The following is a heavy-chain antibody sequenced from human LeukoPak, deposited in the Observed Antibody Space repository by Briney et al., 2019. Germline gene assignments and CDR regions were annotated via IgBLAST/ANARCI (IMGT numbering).Heavy chain of an antibody. Sequence: PSETLSLTCTVSGVSISSHYWSWIRQPPGKGLEWIGYIYYSGSTNYNPSLKSRVTISVDTSKNQFSLKLSSVTAADTAVYSCARAPSEWLRFIWFDPWGQGTLVTVSS. CDR1: GVSISSHY. J-gene: IGHJ5*02. CDR2: IYYSGST. D-gene: IGHD5-12*01. V-gene: IGHV4-59*11. CDR3: ARAPSEWLRFIWFDP.